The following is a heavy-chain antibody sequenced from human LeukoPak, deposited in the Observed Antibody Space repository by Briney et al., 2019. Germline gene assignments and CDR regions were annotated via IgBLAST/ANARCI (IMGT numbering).Heavy chain of an antibody. J-gene: IGHJ4*02. V-gene: IGHV3-7*01. CDR1: GFTFSSYW. CDR2: IREVGSEK. CDR3: ARDLAGHYYGSGSSFDY. Sequence: PGGSLRLSCAASGFTFSSYWMSWVRQAPGKRLEWVANIREVGSEKYYVDSVKGQFTISRDNAKNSLFLQMDSLRAEDTAVYYCARDLAGHYYGSGSSFDYWGQGTLVTVSS. D-gene: IGHD3-10*01.